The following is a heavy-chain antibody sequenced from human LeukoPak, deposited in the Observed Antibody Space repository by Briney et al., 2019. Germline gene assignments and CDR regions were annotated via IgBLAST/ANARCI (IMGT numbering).Heavy chain of an antibody. CDR1: GYTFSGTGWY. J-gene: IGHJ4*02. Sequence: ASVKVSCKASGYTFSGTGWYLYWLRQAPGQGLECMGWIYPYTGATHYAQKFQGRVTMTRDTSISTAYMELSRLRPDDTAVYYCARDGPAQMVDFDYWGQGTLVTVSS. CDR2: IYPYTGAT. D-gene: IGHD3-10*01. CDR3: ARDGPAQMVDFDY. V-gene: IGHV1-2*02.